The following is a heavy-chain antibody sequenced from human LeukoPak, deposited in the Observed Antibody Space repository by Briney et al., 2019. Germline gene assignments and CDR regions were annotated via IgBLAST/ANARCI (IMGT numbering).Heavy chain of an antibody. V-gene: IGHV3-23*01. D-gene: IGHD2-15*01. CDR3: ATFCSGGDCYSFAP. CDR2: IIGSGGST. Sequence: GGSLRLSCAASGFTFNSYAMTWVRQAPGKGLEWVSTIIGSGGSTDYADSVKGRFTISRDNSKDTLFLQMDSLRVEDTAVYYCATFCSGGDCYSFAPWGQGTLVTVSS. CDR1: GFTFNSYA. J-gene: IGHJ5*02.